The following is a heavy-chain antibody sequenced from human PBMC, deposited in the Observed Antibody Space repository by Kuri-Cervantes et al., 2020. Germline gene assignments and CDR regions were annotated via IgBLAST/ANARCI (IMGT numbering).Heavy chain of an antibody. D-gene: IGHD3-3*01. CDR2: ISYDGSNK. J-gene: IGHJ6*02. V-gene: IGHV3-30*18. CDR3: AKEPAYIYSRYYDFWSGLQRLYYGMDV. CDR1: GFTFDDYG. Sequence: GESLKISCAASGFTFDDYGMSWVRQAPGKGLEWVAVISYDGSNKYYADSVKGRFTISRDNSKNTPYLQMNSLRAEDTAVYYCAKEPAYIYSRYYDFWSGLQRLYYGMDVWGQGTTVTVSS.